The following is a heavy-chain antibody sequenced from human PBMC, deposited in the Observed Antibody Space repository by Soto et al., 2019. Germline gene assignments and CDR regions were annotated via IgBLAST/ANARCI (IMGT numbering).Heavy chain of an antibody. Sequence: GESLKISCKASGYTFTSYGISWVRQAPGQGLEWMGWINGYNGNTNHAQKLQGRVTMSTDTSTSTAYMELRSLRSDDSAVYYCARMGDVPYYYYGMDVWGQGTTVTVSS. CDR1: GYTFTSYG. CDR3: ARMGDVPYYYYGMDV. V-gene: IGHV1-18*01. J-gene: IGHJ6*02. CDR2: INGYNGNT. D-gene: IGHD3-16*01.